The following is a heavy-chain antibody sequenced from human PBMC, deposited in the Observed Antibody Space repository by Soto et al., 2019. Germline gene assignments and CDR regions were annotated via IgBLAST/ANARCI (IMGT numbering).Heavy chain of an antibody. V-gene: IGHV4-4*02. J-gene: IGHJ4*02. CDR2: IYHTGST. CDR3: AAHAGHTYGPLSY. Sequence: QVQLQESGPGLLKPSGALSLTCDVSGGSISSGNWWTWVRQTPGKGLEWIGEIYHTGSTNYNPSLKRPVTLSVDQSKNPVSLKLDSVTAADTAVYSCAAHAGHTYGPLSYGGQGILVTVSS. CDR1: GGSISSGNW. D-gene: IGHD5-18*01.